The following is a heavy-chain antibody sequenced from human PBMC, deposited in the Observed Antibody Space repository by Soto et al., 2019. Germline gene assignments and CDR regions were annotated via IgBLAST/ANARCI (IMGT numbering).Heavy chain of an antibody. D-gene: IGHD4-17*01. J-gene: IGHJ4*02. V-gene: IGHV3-11*01. Sequence: GGSLRLSCAASGFTFSDYYMSWIRQAPGKGLEWVSYISSSGSTIYYADSVKGRFTISRDNAKNSLYLQMNSLRAEDAAVYYCARMDDYGDPFDYWGQGTLVTVSS. CDR1: GFTFSDYY. CDR2: ISSSGSTI. CDR3: ARMDDYGDPFDY.